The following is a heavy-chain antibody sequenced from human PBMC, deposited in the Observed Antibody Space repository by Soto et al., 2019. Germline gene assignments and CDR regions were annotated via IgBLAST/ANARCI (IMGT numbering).Heavy chain of an antibody. Sequence: XWALRLSGAAAGFIVSRYALHWVRQAPGEGLDWVAVISRDGSSKYYGDSVKGRFTVSRDNSNNTLYLSMKSLRPDDTAVFYCARSRNGAVPESIHLWGQGTLVTVSS. D-gene: IGHD2-8*01. CDR3: ARSRNGAVPESIHL. J-gene: IGHJ5*02. V-gene: IGHV3-30-3*01. CDR1: GFIVSRYA. CDR2: ISRDGSSK.